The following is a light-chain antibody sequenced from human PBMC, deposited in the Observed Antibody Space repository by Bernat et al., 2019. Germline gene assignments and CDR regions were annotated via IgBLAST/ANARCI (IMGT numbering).Light chain of an antibody. CDR1: QDISNY. V-gene: IGKV1-12*01. CDR3: QQANSFPRT. CDR2: AAS. J-gene: IGKJ2*01. Sequence: DIQMTQSPSSLSASVGDRVTITCQASQDISNYLNWYQQKPGKAPKVLIYAASSLQSGVPSRFSGSGSGTDFTLTISSLQPEDFATYYCQQANSFPRTFGQGTKLEIK.